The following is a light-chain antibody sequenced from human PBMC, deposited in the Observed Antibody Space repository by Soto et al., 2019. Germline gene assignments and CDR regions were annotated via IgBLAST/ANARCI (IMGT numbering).Light chain of an antibody. Sequence: DIVMTQSPDSLAVSLGERATINCKSSQSVLYSSNNKNYLAWYQQKPGQPPKLLIYWASTRESGVPDRFSGSGSGTDFTLTISSLQAEDVAVYYCQQYYSTSFTFGPGTKVAIK. J-gene: IGKJ3*01. V-gene: IGKV4-1*01. CDR1: QSVLYSSNNKNY. CDR2: WAS. CDR3: QQYYSTSFT.